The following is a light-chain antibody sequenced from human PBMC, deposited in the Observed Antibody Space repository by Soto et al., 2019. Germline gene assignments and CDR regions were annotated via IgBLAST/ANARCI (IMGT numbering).Light chain of an antibody. J-gene: IGKJ4*01. V-gene: IGKV3-11*01. CDR3: QQRSNCPLT. CDR2: DVS. Sequence: EIVLTQSPGTLSLSPGERATLSCRASQTVSSSLAWYQQKPGQTPRLLIYDVSNRATGIPARFSGSGSGTDFTLPVSSLEPEDFAVYYCQQRSNCPLTFGGGTKVEIK. CDR1: QTVSSS.